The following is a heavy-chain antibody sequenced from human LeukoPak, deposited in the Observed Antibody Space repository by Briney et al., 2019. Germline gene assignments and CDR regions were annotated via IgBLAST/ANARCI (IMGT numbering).Heavy chain of an antibody. Sequence: GGSLRLSCVASRFTFSNYWMTWVRQAPGKGLERVANINKDGGEKYYMESVKGRFTISRDNAKNSLYLQMNSLTVEDTAVYYCAKEAPGGDYEPYFDYWGQGTLVTVSS. D-gene: IGHD4-17*01. CDR3: AKEAPGGDYEPYFDY. V-gene: IGHV3-7*01. CDR2: INKDGGEK. J-gene: IGHJ4*02. CDR1: RFTFSNYW.